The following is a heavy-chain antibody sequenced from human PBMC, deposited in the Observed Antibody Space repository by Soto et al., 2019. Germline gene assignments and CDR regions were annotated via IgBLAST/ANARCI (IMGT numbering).Heavy chain of an antibody. D-gene: IGHD6-6*01. J-gene: IGHJ6*02. V-gene: IGHV1-46*01. CDR3: ARAAEYSSSQGSGMDV. CDR2: INPSGGST. Sequence: ASVKVSCKASGYTFTSYYMHWVRQAPGQGLEWMGIINPSGGSTSYAQKFQGRVTMTRDTSTSTVYMELSSLRSEDTAVYYCARAAEYSSSQGSGMDVWGQGTTVTVSS. CDR1: GYTFTSYY.